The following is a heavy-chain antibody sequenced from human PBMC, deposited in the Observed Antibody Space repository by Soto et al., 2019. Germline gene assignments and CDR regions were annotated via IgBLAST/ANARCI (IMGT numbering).Heavy chain of an antibody. Sequence: PGGSLRLSCAASGFTFSSYSMNWVRQAPGKGLEWVSYISISSSTIYYADSVKGRFTISRDNAKNSLYLQMNSLRDEDTAVYYCARDNVGIVLVPAANPNNWFDPWGQGTLVTVSS. CDR1: GFTFSSYS. D-gene: IGHD2-2*01. V-gene: IGHV3-48*02. CDR3: ARDNVGIVLVPAANPNNWFDP. J-gene: IGHJ5*02. CDR2: ISISSSTI.